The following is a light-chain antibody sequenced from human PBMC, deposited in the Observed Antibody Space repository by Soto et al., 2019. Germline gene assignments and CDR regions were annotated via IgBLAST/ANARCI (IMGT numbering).Light chain of an antibody. CDR1: QSVSSS. CDR3: QQRSNWPVT. V-gene: IGKV3-11*01. Sequence: EIVLTQSPATLSSSPGERATLSCRASQSVSSSLAWYQQKPGQAPRLLIYGASNRASGIPARFSGSGSGTDFTLTISSLEPEDFAVYYCQQRSNWPVTFGQGTRLEIK. J-gene: IGKJ5*01. CDR2: GAS.